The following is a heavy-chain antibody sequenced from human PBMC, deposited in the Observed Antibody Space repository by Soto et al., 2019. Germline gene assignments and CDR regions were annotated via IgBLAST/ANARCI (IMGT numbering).Heavy chain of an antibody. V-gene: IGHV3-74*03. CDR1: GLTLSNYW. CDR3: AKVKGGRGARGDPLDL. Sequence: EVQLVESGGGPVQAGGSLRLSCAASGLTLSNYWMQWVRQGPGKGLVGVAHINSDGITTKYAESVKGRFTISRDDAKNMLYLQMNSLRHDDTAVYYRAKVKGGRGARGDPLDLWGQGILVTVSS. D-gene: IGHD2-15*01. CDR2: INSDGITT. J-gene: IGHJ5*02.